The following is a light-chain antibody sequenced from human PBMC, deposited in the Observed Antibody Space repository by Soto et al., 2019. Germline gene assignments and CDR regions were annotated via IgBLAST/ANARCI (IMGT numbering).Light chain of an antibody. CDR1: QSVSTY. CDR3: HQRNT. V-gene: IGKV3-11*01. J-gene: IGKJ5*01. Sequence: LVLRQSPVTLSLSPGXRATLSCRASQSVSTYLAWYRQTPGQAPRLLIYDTSNRATGVPPRFSGSRSGTDFTLTISSVEPEDFAVFYCHQRNTFGQGTRLEIK. CDR2: DTS.